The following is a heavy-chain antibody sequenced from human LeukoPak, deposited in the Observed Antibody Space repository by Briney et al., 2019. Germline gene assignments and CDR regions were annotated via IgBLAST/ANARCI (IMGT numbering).Heavy chain of an antibody. CDR3: ARERVWFGERNYYYYDYMDV. J-gene: IGHJ6*03. CDR1: GGSISSGSCY. V-gene: IGHV4-61*02. D-gene: IGHD3-10*01. Sequence: PSQTLSLTCTVSGGSISSGSCYWSWIRQPAGKGLEWIVRIYTSGSTNYNPSRKSRVTISVDTSKNQLSLKLSSVTAADTAVYYCARERVWFGERNYYYYDYMDVWGKGTTVTVSS. CDR2: IYTSGST.